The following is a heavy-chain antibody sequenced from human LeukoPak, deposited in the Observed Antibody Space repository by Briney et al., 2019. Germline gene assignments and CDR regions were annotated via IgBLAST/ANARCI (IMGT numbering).Heavy chain of an antibody. V-gene: IGHV5-10-1*01. Sequence: GESLKISCKGSGYTFTSYWISWVRQMPGKGLEWVGRIDPSDSYTNYSPSFQGHVTISADKSISTAYLQWSSLKASDTAMYYCARHAKLKVDYYYYGMDVWGQGTTVTVSS. CDR2: IDPSDSYT. CDR3: ARHAKLKVDYYYYGMDV. J-gene: IGHJ6*02. CDR1: GYTFTSYW. D-gene: IGHD2-8*01.